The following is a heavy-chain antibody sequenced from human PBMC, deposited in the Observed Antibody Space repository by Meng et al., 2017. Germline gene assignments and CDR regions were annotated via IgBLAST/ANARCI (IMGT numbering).Heavy chain of an antibody. CDR2: IKRNRDGGTI. Sequence: VQVGESGGGLVKPGGSLRLACVASGLRFTDAWMSWVRQAPGKGLEWVGRIKRNRDGGTIDYAARVKGRFTISRDESKNTLYLQMDSLITEDTAVYFCATGAAAADHWGQGTLVTVSS. CDR1: GLRFTDAW. J-gene: IGHJ4*02. V-gene: IGHV3-15*01. D-gene: IGHD6-13*01. CDR3: ATGAAAADH.